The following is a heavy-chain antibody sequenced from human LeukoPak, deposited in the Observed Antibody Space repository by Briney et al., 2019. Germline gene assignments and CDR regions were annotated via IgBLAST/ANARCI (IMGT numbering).Heavy chain of an antibody. CDR1: GGSFSGYY. CDR2: INHSGST. J-gene: IGHJ5*02. Sequence: SETLSLTCAVYGGSFSGYYWSWIRQPPGKGLEWIGEINHSGSTNYNPSLKSRVTISVDTSKNQFSLKLSSVTAADTAVYYCARAVGYSSGWGNWFDPWGQGTLVTVSS. V-gene: IGHV4-34*01. CDR3: ARAVGYSSGWGNWFDP. D-gene: IGHD6-19*01.